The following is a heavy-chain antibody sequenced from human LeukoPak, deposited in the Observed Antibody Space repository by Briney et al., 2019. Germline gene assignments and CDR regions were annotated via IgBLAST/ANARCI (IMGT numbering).Heavy chain of an antibody. CDR2: IKSDGST. V-gene: IGHV3-74*01. D-gene: IGHD3-22*01. J-gene: IGHJ1*01. Sequence: GGSLRLSCAASGFTFSSYWMHWVRQAPGKGLVWVSRIKSDGSTNYADSVKGRFTISRDNAKNTVSLQMNSLRAEDTGVYYCAXXXXXIXGYXPEYFRHWGQGTLVTVSS. CDR1: GFTFSSYW. CDR3: AXXXXXIXGYXPEYFRH.